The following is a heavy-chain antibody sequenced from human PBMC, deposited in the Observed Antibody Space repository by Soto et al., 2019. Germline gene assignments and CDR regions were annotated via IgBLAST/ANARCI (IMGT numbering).Heavy chain of an antibody. Sequence: SETLSLTCTVSGGSISSGGYYWSWIRQHPGKGLEWIGYIYYSGSTYYNPSLKSRVTISVDTSKNQFSLKLSSVTAADTAVYYCAVVTHYYYYYGMDVWGQGTTVT. V-gene: IGHV4-31*03. CDR2: IYYSGST. J-gene: IGHJ6*02. CDR1: GGSISSGGYY. CDR3: AVVTHYYYYYGMDV. D-gene: IGHD3-22*01.